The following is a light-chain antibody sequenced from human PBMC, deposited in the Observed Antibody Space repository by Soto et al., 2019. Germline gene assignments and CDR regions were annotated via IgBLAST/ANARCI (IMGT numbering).Light chain of an antibody. CDR2: GAS. V-gene: IGKV3-15*01. J-gene: IGKJ4*01. Sequence: EIVMAQSPATLSVSPWERATLSCRASQIVSSNLAWYQQKPGQAPRLLIYGASTRATGIPARFSGSGSGTEFTLTISSLQSEDFAVYYCQQYNNWPPLTFGGGTKVDI. CDR3: QQYNNWPPLT. CDR1: QIVSSN.